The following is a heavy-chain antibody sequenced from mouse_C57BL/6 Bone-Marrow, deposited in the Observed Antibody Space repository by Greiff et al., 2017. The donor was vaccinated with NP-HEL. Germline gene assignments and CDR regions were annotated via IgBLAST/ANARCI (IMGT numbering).Heavy chain of an antibody. CDR1: GFTFSSYG. CDR3: ARHWTVGGEAFAY. V-gene: IGHV5-6*01. D-gene: IGHD1-1*01. Sequence: EVHLVESGGDLVKPGGSLKLSCAASGFTFSSYGMSWVRQTPDKRLEWVATISSGGSYTYYPDSVKGRFTISRDNAKNTLYLQMSSLKSEDTAMYYCARHWTVGGEAFAYWGQGTLVTVSA. J-gene: IGHJ3*01. CDR2: ISSGGSYT.